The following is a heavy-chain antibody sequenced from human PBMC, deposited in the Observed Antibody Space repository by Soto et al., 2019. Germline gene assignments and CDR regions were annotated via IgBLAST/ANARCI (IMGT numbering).Heavy chain of an antibody. CDR3: ARDRAYCSGGSCYQEY. CDR2: VSPVLGLT. J-gene: IGHJ4*02. CDR1: GGTFSSYT. D-gene: IGHD2-15*01. V-gene: IGHV1-69*08. Sequence: QVQLVQSGAEVKKPGSSVKVSCKASGGTFSSYTMSWVRQAPGQGLEWMGRVSPVLGLTNYAQKFQDRVTISADKVTSTTYMELSSLRSEDTALYYCARDRAYCSGGSCYQEYWGQGTLVTVSS.